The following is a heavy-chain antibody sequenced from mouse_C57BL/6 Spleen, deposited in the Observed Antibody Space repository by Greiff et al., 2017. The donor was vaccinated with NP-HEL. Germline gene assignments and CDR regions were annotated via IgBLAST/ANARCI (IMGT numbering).Heavy chain of an antibody. J-gene: IGHJ3*01. CDR1: GYTFTSYW. CDR2: IDPSHSYS. Sequence: QVQLQQPGAELVRPGTSVKLSCKASGYTFTSYWMHWVKQRPGQGLEWIGVIDPSHSYSNYNQKFKGKATLTVDTSSSTAYMQLSSLTSEDSAVYYCARDGYETYWGQGTLVTVSA. CDR3: ARDGYETY. D-gene: IGHD2-2*01. V-gene: IGHV1-59*01.